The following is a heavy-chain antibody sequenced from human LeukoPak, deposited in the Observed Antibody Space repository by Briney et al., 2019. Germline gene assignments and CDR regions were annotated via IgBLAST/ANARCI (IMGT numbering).Heavy chain of an antibody. CDR1: GGSISSGDYY. CDR2: IYYSGRT. CDR3: ASPRARGGSYPFDY. Sequence: PSETLSLTCTVSGGSISSGDYYWSWIRQPPGKGLEWIGYIYYSGRTYYNPSLKSRVTISVDTSKNQFSLKLSSVTAADTAVYYCASPRARGGSYPFDYWGQGTLVTVSS. J-gene: IGHJ4*02. D-gene: IGHD1-26*01. V-gene: IGHV4-30-4*08.